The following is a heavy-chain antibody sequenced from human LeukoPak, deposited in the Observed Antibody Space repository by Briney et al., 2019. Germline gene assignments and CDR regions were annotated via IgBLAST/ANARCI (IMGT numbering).Heavy chain of an antibody. CDR1: GGSISSHH. CDR2: IYYSGST. Sequence: SETLSLTCTVSGGSISSHHWSWIRQPPGKGLEWIGYIYYSGSTNYNPSLKSRVTISVDTSKNQFSLKLSSVTAADTAVYYCARFRYYGDYFDYWGQGTLVTVSS. D-gene: IGHD4-17*01. V-gene: IGHV4-59*11. J-gene: IGHJ4*02. CDR3: ARFRYYGDYFDY.